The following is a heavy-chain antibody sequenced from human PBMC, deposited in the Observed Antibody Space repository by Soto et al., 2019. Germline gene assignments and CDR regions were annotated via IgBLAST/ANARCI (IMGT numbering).Heavy chain of an antibody. Sequence: EAQLLESGGGLVQPGGSLRLSCAASGFIFSNYGMSWVRQAPGKGLEWVSSISGSGDRTHNADAVRGRFTISRDDSRNSLNLQMNGLRAEGTAIYFCATTKGCIDRFDLWGQGTLVTVSS. V-gene: IGHV3-23*01. J-gene: IGHJ4*02. CDR1: GFIFSNYG. CDR3: ATTKGCIDRFDL. CDR2: ISGSGDRT. D-gene: IGHD2-15*01.